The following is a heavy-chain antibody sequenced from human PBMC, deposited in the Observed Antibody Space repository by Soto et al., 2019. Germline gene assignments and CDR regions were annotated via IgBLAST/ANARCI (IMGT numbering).Heavy chain of an antibody. D-gene: IGHD6-19*01. CDR2: IIPIFGTA. V-gene: IGHV1-69*13. CDR1: GGTFSSYA. J-gene: IGHJ4*02. Sequence: SVKVSCKASGGTFSSYAISWVRQAPGQGLEWMGGIIPIFGTANYAQKFQGRVTITADESTSTAYMELRSLRSDDTAVYYCAREIYSSGWRYFDYWGQGTQVTVSS. CDR3: AREIYSSGWRYFDY.